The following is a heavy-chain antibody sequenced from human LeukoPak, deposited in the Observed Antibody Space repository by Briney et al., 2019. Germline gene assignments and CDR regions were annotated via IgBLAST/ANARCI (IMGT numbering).Heavy chain of an antibody. J-gene: IGHJ4*02. V-gene: IGHV1-2*02. D-gene: IGHD6-19*01. CDR2: INPSSGDT. Sequence: ASVRVSCKTSGYTFTGYYMHWVRQAPGQGLEWLGWINPSSGDTTFAQKFQGRVTMTRVTSISTAYMELSRVRSDDTAVYYCTRGGSTPTTGWYDWGQGTLVTVSS. CDR1: GYTFTGYY. CDR3: TRGGSTPTTGWYD.